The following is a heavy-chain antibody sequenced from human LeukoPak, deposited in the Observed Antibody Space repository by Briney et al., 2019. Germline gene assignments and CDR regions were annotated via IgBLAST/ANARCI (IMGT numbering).Heavy chain of an antibody. J-gene: IGHJ5*02. V-gene: IGHV1-18*01. CDR1: GYTFTSYG. D-gene: IGHD1-26*01. CDR3: ARDSSSGSYSRLRFDP. Sequence: GASVKVSCKASGYTFTSYGISWVRQAPGQGLEWMGWISAYNGATKYAQKFQGRVTMATDTPTSTAYMELSSLRSEDTAVYYCARDSSSGSYSRLRFDPWGQGTLVTVSS. CDR2: ISAYNGAT.